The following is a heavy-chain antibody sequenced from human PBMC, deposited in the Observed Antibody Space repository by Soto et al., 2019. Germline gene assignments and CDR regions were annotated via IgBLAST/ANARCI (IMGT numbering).Heavy chain of an antibody. D-gene: IGHD2-15*01. Sequence: QVQLLQWGAGLLKPSETLSLTCTVYGGSFSGYYWSWIRQPPGKGLEWIGEINHSGSTNYNPSLKSRVTLSVDTSKNQCSLKLTSVTAADPAVYYCAGLLPTSFWGQGTLVTVSS. J-gene: IGHJ4*02. V-gene: IGHV4-34*01. CDR2: INHSGST. CDR3: AGLLPTSF. CDR1: GGSFSGYY.